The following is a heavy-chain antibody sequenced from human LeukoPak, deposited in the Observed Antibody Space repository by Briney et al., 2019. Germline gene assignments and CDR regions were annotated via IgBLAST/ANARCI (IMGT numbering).Heavy chain of an antibody. CDR1: GGTFSSYA. D-gene: IGHD4-17*01. CDR2: IIPSFGTA. CDR3: ARPMTTVTTGFDY. Sequence: SVKVSCKASGGTFSSYAISWVRQAPGQGLEWMGRIIPSFGTANYAQKFQGRVTITSDESTSTAYMELSNLRSEDTAVYFCARPMTTVTTGFDYWGQGTLVTVSS. V-gene: IGHV1-69*13. J-gene: IGHJ4*02.